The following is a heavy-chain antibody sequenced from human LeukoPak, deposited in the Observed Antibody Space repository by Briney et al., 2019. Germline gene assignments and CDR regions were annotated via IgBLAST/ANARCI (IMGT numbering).Heavy chain of an antibody. CDR1: GGSISSGGYY. CDR2: IYYSGST. D-gene: IGHD1-26*01. J-gene: IGHJ3*02. Sequence: SETLSLTRTVSGGSISSGGYYWSWIRQHPGKGLEWIGYIYYSGSTYYNPSLKSRVTISVDTSKNQFSLKLNSVTAADTAVYYCARVMGAGAFDIWGQGTMVTVSS. CDR3: ARVMGAGAFDI. V-gene: IGHV4-31*03.